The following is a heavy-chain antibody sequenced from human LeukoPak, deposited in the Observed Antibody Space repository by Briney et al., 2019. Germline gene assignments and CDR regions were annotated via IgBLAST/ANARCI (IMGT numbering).Heavy chain of an antibody. D-gene: IGHD3-3*01. CDR3: ARDIYDFWSGYPNWFDP. Sequence: GGSLRLSCAASGFTFSNYGMHWVRQAPGKGLEWVAVISYDGSNKYYADSVKGRFTISRDNSKNTLYLQMNSLRTEDTAVYYCARDIYDFWSGYPNWFDPWGQGTLVTVSS. CDR2: ISYDGSNK. J-gene: IGHJ5*02. CDR1: GFTFSNYG. V-gene: IGHV3-30*03.